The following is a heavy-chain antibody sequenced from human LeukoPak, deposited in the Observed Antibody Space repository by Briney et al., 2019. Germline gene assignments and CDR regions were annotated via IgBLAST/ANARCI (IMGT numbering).Heavy chain of an antibody. Sequence: GGSLRLSCTASGFSFSGHWMHWARQLPGKGLVWVSRISPTGSTTSYADSVKGRFTVSRDNAKNTLYLQVNNLRAEDTAVYYCARGPNSNWSGLDFWGQGTLLTASS. CDR1: GFSFSGHW. CDR3: ARGPNSNWSGLDF. V-gene: IGHV3-74*01. D-gene: IGHD6-6*01. J-gene: IGHJ4*02. CDR2: ISPTGSTT.